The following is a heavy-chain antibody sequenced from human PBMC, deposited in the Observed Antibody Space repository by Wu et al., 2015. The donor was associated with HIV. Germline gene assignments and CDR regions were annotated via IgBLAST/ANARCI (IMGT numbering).Heavy chain of an antibody. D-gene: IGHD6-19*01. CDR2: QRLQCQN. J-gene: IGHJ6*02. CDR3: VRDQQWPPEYYHYYGMDV. CDR1: GYTFTSYG. V-gene: IGHV1-18*01. Sequence: LVQSGVEVKKPGASVNVSCKASGYTFTSYGITWVRQAPGQGLEWVGDQRLQCQNNYAQKLQDRVTMTRDTSTSTAYMELRSLKSDDTAVYYCVRDQQWPPEYYHYYGMDVWGQGTTITVSS.